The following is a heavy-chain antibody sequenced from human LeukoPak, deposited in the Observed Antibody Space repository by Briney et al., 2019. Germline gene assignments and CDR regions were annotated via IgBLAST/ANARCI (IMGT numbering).Heavy chain of an antibody. CDR2: ISGSGGST. CDR1: GFTFSSYA. V-gene: IGHV3-23*01. CDR3: AREAYGDYYFDS. Sequence: GGSLRLSCAASGFTFSSYAMSWVRQAPGKGLEWVSAISGSGGSTYYADSVKGRFTISRDNSENTLYLQVDSLRAEDTAVYYCAREAYGDYYFDSWGQGSPVTVSP. D-gene: IGHD4-17*01. J-gene: IGHJ4*02.